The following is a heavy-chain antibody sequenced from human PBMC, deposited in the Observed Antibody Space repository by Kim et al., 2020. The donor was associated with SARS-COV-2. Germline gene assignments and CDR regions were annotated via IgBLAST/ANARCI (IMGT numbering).Heavy chain of an antibody. V-gene: IGHV3-21*01. CDR3: AREYYDFWSGPRLYYYYYYMDV. Sequence: GGSLRLSCAASGFTFSSYSMNWVRQAPGEGLEWVSSISSSSSYIYYADSVKGRFTISRDNAKNSLYLQMNSLRAEDTAVYYCAREYYDFWSGPRLYYYYYYMDVWGKGTTVTVSS. D-gene: IGHD3-3*01. CDR1: GFTFSSYS. J-gene: IGHJ6*03. CDR2: ISSSSSYI.